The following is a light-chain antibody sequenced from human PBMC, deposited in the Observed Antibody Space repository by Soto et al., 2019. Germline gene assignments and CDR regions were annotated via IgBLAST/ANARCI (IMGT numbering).Light chain of an antibody. Sequence: EIVMTQSPATLSVSPGQRATLSCRASQSVSSNLAWYQQKPGQAPRLLIYAASTRATGIPARFSGSGSGTEFTLTISSLQSEDFVVYYCQQYKNWPRTFGQGNKVEIK. V-gene: IGKV3-15*01. CDR1: QSVSSN. J-gene: IGKJ1*01. CDR2: AAS. CDR3: QQYKNWPRT.